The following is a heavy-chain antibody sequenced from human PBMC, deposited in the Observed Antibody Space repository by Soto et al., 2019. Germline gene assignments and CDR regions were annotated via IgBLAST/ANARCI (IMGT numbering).Heavy chain of an antibody. CDR2: IYYSGST. V-gene: IGHV4-30-4*01. Sequence: SETLSLTCTVSGGSISSGDYYWSWIRQPPGKGLEWIGYIYYSGSTYYNPSLKSRVTISVDTSKNQFSLKLSSVTAADTAVYYCARAEWFGEPCYFDYWGQGTLVTAPQ. J-gene: IGHJ4*02. CDR1: GGSISSGDYY. D-gene: IGHD3-10*01. CDR3: ARAEWFGEPCYFDY.